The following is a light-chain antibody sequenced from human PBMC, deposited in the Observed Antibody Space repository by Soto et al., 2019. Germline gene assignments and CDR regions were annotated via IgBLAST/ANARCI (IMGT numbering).Light chain of an antibody. J-gene: IGKJ2*01. CDR1: QSINSY. V-gene: IGKV1-39*01. CDR3: QQSQSPPPT. Sequence: DIHMTQSPSSLSASVGDRVTIACRASQSINSYLNWYQQKPGKAPNLLIYTASTLQRGVPLRFSGSGSGTNFTLTISGLQPDDFATYYCQQSQSPPPTFGQGTKVDIK. CDR2: TAS.